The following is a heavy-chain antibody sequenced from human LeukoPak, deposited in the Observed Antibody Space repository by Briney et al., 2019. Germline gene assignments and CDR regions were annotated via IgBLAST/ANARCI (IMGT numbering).Heavy chain of an antibody. Sequence: GRSLRLSCAASGFTFSSYGMHWVRQAPGKGLEWVAVIWYDGSNKYYADSVKGRFTISRDNSKNTLYLQMNSLRAEDTALYYCAKDPAGYDSREHAFDIWGQGTMVTVSS. CDR1: GFTFSSYG. J-gene: IGHJ3*02. CDR3: AKDPAGYDSREHAFDI. CDR2: IWYDGSNK. D-gene: IGHD3-22*01. V-gene: IGHV3-33*06.